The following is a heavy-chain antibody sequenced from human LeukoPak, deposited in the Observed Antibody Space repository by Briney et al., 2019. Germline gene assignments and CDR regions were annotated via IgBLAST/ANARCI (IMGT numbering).Heavy chain of an antibody. Sequence: PGGSLRLSCAASGFTFSSYAMSWVRQAPGKGLEWVSAISGSGGSTYYADSVKGRFTISRDNSKNTLYLQMSSLRAEDTAVYYCAKDGQQWLDLGWFDPWGQGTLVTVSS. CDR2: ISGSGGST. CDR3: AKDGQQWLDLGWFDP. V-gene: IGHV3-23*01. J-gene: IGHJ5*02. D-gene: IGHD6-19*01. CDR1: GFTFSSYA.